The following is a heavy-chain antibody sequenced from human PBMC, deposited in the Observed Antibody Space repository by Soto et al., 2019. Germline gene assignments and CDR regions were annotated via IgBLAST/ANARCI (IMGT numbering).Heavy chain of an antibody. J-gene: IGHJ5*02. CDR3: AREDSSEDWFDP. CDR1: GGSISSYY. CDR2: IYYSGST. D-gene: IGHD6-19*01. V-gene: IGHV4-59*01. Sequence: SETLSLTCTVSGGSISSYYWSWIRQPPGKGLEWIGYIYYSGSTNYNPSLKSRVTISVDTSKNQFSLKLSSVTAADTAVYYCAREDSSEDWFDPWGQGTLVTVSS.